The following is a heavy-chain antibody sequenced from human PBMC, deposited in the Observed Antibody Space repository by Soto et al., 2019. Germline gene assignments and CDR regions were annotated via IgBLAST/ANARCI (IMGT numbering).Heavy chain of an antibody. CDR3: GKSVYWNSGSCSQGWIDT. J-gene: IGHJ5*02. Sequence: QVQLVQSGAEVKKPGSSVKVSCKASGGTFSSFAISWVRQAPGQGLEWMGEIIPFLGTASYAQKFQGRVTITADESTSTAYMELSSLRSDDTALYYCGKSVYWNSGSCSQGWIDTWGQGTLVTVSS. V-gene: IGHV1-69*01. D-gene: IGHD2-15*01. CDR1: GGTFSSFA. CDR2: IIPFLGTA.